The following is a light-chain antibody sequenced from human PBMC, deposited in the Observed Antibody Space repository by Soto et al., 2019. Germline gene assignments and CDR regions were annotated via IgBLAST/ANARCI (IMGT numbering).Light chain of an antibody. V-gene: IGKV1-39*01. CDR1: QSISSY. J-gene: IGKJ1*01. CDR3: LQDYTYPWT. CDR2: GSF. Sequence: DIQMTQSPSSLSASVGDRVTITCRASQSISSYLNWYQQKPGKAPKLLIYGSFSLQSGVPSRFSGSRSGPDFTLTISSLQPEDFASYYCLQDYTYPWTFGQGTKVDIK.